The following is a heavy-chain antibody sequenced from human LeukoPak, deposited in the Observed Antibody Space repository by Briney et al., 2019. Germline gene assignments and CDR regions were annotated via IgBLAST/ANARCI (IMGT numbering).Heavy chain of an antibody. V-gene: IGHV4-39*07. CDR2: IYYSGST. CDR1: GGSISSSSYY. CDR3: ARDRDGDYANWFDP. Sequence: PSETLSLTCTVSGGSISSSSYYWGWIRQPPGKGLEWIGSIYYSGSTYYNPSLKSRVTISVDTSKNQFSLKLSSVTAADTAVYYCARDRDGDYANWFDPWGQGTLVTVSS. D-gene: IGHD4-17*01. J-gene: IGHJ5*02.